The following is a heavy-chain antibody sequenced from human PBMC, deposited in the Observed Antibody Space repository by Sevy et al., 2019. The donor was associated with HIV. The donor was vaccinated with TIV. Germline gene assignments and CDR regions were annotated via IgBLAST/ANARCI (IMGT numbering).Heavy chain of an antibody. CDR2: ISPHNGDT. CDR3: GRAYCSGGRCYSLAY. CDR1: GYTFTSYR. Sequence: ASVKVSCKVSGYTFTSYRITWVRQAPGQGLESMGWISPHNGDTKYAQKFQGRVTMITDTSTNTAYMELRSLGSDDTAIYYCGRAYCSGGRCYSLAYWGQGTLVTVSS. D-gene: IGHD2-15*01. V-gene: IGHV1-18*01. J-gene: IGHJ4*02.